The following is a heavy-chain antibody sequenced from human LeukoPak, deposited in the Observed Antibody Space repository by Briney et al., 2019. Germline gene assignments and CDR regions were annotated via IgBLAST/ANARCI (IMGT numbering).Heavy chain of an antibody. D-gene: IGHD5-18*01. CDR2: IYHSGST. V-gene: IGHV4-4*02. J-gene: IGHJ4*02. CDR1: GGSISSSNW. CDR3: ARDLSGGIVGGGIDWDTALWDY. Sequence: SETLSLTCAVSGGSISSSNWWSWVRQPPGKGLEWIGEIYHSGSTNYNPSLKSRVTISVDKSKNQFSLKLSSVTAADTAVYYCARDLSGGIVGGGIDWDTALWDYWGQGTLVTVSS.